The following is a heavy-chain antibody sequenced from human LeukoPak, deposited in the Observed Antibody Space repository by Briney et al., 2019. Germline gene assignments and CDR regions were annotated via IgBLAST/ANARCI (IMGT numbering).Heavy chain of an antibody. D-gene: IGHD5-12*01. Sequence: PSETLSLTCAVYGGSFSGYYWSWIRQPPGKGLEWIGEINHSGSTNYNPSLKSRVTISVDTSKNQFSLKLSSVIAADTAVYYCARRGYSGYDSSWGQGTLVTVSS. CDR2: INHSGST. CDR3: ARRGYSGYDSS. J-gene: IGHJ5*02. V-gene: IGHV4-34*01. CDR1: GGSFSGYY.